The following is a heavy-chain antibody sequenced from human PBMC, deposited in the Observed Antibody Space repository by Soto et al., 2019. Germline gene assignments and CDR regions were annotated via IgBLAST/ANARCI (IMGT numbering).Heavy chain of an antibody. J-gene: IGHJ4*02. V-gene: IGHV1-18*01. Sequence: QVQLVQSGAEVKKPGASVKVSCKASGYTFTSYGISWVRQAPGQGLEWMGWISAYNGNTKYAQKRQGRITMTTATSTSTANMELRSLRSDDTAVYYCARDLAVGLVDYWGQGSLVTVSS. CDR3: ARDLAVGLVDY. D-gene: IGHD6-19*01. CDR2: ISAYNGNT. CDR1: GYTFTSYG.